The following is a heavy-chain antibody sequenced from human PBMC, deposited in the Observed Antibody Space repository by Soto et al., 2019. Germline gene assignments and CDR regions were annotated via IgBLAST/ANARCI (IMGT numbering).Heavy chain of an antibody. CDR2: IYCDDDK. CDR1: GFSLSTRGVG. D-gene: IGHD2-15*01. CDR3: AHILVDFSGGSCYDQGFDY. Sequence: QITLKESGPTLVKPTQTLTLSCTFSGFSLSTRGVGVGWSRQPPGKALEWLALIYCDDDKRYIPSLKSRLTMTKDISKNQVFLTMTNMDPVDTATYYCAHILVDFSGGSCYDQGFDYWGQGTLVTVSS. J-gene: IGHJ4*02. V-gene: IGHV2-5*02.